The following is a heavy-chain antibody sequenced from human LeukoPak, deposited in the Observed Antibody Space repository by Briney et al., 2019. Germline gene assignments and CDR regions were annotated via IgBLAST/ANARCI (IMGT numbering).Heavy chain of an antibody. CDR2: LSPSGASM. CDR3: AAGPYGGNTPFDY. CDR1: GFTFGSYA. Sequence: GGSLRLSCAASGFTFGSYAMSWVRQAPGRGLEWVSSLSPSGASMYYADSVKGRFSISRDNSKNTLYLQMNNLRAEDTALYYCAAGPYGGNTPFDYWGQGTLVTISS. D-gene: IGHD4-23*01. J-gene: IGHJ4*02. V-gene: IGHV3-23*01.